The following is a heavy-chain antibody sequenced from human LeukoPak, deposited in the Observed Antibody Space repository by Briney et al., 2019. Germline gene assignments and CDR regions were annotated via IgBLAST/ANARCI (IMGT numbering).Heavy chain of an antibody. V-gene: IGHV1-46*01. CDR3: ARAHLHYGDSIHDLDY. CDR2: IHPSGGST. CDR1: GHTFTSDY. J-gene: IGHJ4*02. D-gene: IGHD4-17*01. Sequence: ASVKVSCKASGHTFTSDYMHWVRQAPGQGLEWMGIIHPSGGSTSYAQKFQGRVTMTRDTSTSTVYMELSSLRSEDTAVYYCARAHLHYGDSIHDLDYWGQGTLVTVSS.